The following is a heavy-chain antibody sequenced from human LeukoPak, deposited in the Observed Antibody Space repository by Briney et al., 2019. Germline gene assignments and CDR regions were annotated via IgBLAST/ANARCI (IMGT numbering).Heavy chain of an antibody. CDR3: AREHQLLPYNWFDP. V-gene: IGHV6-1*01. Sequence: SQTLSLTCAISGDSVPSNSAAWNWIRQSPSRGLEWLGRTYYRSEWYNDYAVSVKSRITINPDTSKNQFSLQLNSVTPEDTAVYYCAREHQLLPYNWFDPWGQGTLVTVSS. D-gene: IGHD2-2*01. J-gene: IGHJ5*02. CDR1: GDSVPSNSAA. CDR2: TYYRSEWYN.